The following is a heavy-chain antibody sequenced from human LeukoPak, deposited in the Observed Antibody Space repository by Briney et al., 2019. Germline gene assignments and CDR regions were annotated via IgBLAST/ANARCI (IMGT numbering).Heavy chain of an antibody. CDR1: GFTFSSYA. Sequence: PGRSLRLSCAASGFTFSSYAMHWVRQAPGKGLEWVAVISYDGSNKYYADSVKGRFTISRDNSKNTLYLQMDSLRAEDTAVYYCTKRYSSGWYYFDDWGQGTLVTVSS. CDR2: ISYDGSNK. J-gene: IGHJ4*02. D-gene: IGHD6-19*01. CDR3: TKRYSSGWYYFDD. V-gene: IGHV3-30-3*02.